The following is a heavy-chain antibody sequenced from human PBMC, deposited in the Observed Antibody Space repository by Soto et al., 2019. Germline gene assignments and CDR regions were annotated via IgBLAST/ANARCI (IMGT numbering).Heavy chain of an antibody. CDR2: IYWDDDK. J-gene: IGHJ4*02. D-gene: IGHD3-16*01. CDR3: SRALGSWGAYYFDY. CDR1: CFSLNTYGVG. V-gene: IGHV2-5*02. Sequence: QITLKESGPTLVKPTQTLTLTCTVSCFSLNTYGVGVGWIRQPPGKALEWLELIYWDDDKRYSPSLKSRLTITKDTSKNQVVLTMTNMDPVDTVTYYCSRALGSWGAYYFDYWGQGTLVTVSS.